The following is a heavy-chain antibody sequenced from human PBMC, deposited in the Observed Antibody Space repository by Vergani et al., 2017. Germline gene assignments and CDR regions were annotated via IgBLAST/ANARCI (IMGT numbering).Heavy chain of an antibody. CDR2: IYHSGST. J-gene: IGHJ4*02. Sequence: QVQLQESGPGLVKPSETLSLTCTVSGYSISSGYYWGWIRQPPGKGLEWIGSIYHSGSTYYNPSLKSRVTISVDTSKNQFSLKLSSVTAADTAVYYCAKGSGSYEYWGQGNLVTVSS. CDR1: GYSISSGYY. CDR3: AKGSGSYEY. D-gene: IGHD3-10*01. V-gene: IGHV4-38-2*02.